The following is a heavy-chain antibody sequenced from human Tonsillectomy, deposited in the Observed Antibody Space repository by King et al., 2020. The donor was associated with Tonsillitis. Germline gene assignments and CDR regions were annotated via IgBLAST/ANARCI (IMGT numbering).Heavy chain of an antibody. CDR3: ARDLDGYDYPNWFDP. V-gene: IGHV3-21*01. Sequence: QLVQSGGGLVKHGGSLRLSCAASGFTFSSYSMNWVRQAPGKGLEWVSSISSSSSYIYYADSVKGRFTISRDNAKNSLYLQMNSLRAEDTAVYYCARDLDGYDYPNWFDPWGQGTLVTVSS. D-gene: IGHD5-12*01. CDR1: GFTFSSYS. J-gene: IGHJ5*02. CDR2: ISSSSSYI.